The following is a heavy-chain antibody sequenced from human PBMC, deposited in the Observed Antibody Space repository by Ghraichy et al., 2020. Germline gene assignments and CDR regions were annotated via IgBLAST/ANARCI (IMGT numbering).Heavy chain of an antibody. D-gene: IGHD6-13*01. CDR1: NGPFDSYY. CDR3: ARGRKSSQQLVPLPFDY. CDR2: INHSGST. Sequence: SETLSLTCAVYNGPFDSYYWSWIRQPPGKGLEWIGEINHSGSTNYNGSLKSRVTISVDRTKNQFSLRLSSVTAADTSVYYCARGRKSSQQLVPLPFDYWGQGTLVTVSS. J-gene: IGHJ4*02. V-gene: IGHV4-34*01.